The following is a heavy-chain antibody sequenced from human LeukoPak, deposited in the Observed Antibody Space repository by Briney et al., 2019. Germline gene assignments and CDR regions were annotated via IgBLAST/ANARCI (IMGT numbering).Heavy chain of an antibody. Sequence: SVKVSCKASGGTFSSYAISWVRQAPGQGLEWMGGIIPIFGTANYAQKFQGRVTITADEPTSTAYMELSSLRSEDTAVYYCARALISYGDYFTGYFDYWGQGTLVTVSS. CDR1: GGTFSSYA. D-gene: IGHD4-17*01. CDR2: IIPIFGTA. J-gene: IGHJ4*02. CDR3: ARALISYGDYFTGYFDY. V-gene: IGHV1-69*13.